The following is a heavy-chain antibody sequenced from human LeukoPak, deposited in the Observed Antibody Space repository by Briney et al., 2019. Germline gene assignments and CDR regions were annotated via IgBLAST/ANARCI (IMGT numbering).Heavy chain of an antibody. CDR3: ARAAIRVDFFDS. D-gene: IGHD2-2*01. V-gene: IGHV3-21*06. J-gene: IGHJ4*02. CDR1: GFLFGGHA. CDR2: IHSSATYI. Sequence: GGPLRLSCAASGFLFGGHAMGWIRQAPGKGLKAVSSIHSSATYITYADSVRGRFTISRDNDKNSLFLDMNDLRAEDTAVYYCARAAIRVDFFDSWGQGTLVAVSS.